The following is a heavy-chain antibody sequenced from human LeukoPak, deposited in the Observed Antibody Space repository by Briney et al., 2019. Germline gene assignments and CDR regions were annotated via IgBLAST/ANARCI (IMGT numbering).Heavy chain of an antibody. V-gene: IGHV1-2*02. CDR2: INPNSGGT. CDR3: ARGYCSGGSCYRYYYYGMDV. J-gene: IGHJ6*02. CDR1: GYTFTGYY. Sequence: GASVKVSCKASGYTFTGYYMHWVRQAPGQGLEWMGWINPNSGGTNYAQKFQGRVTMTRDTSISTAYMGLSRLRSDDTAVYYCARGYCSGGSCYRYYYYGMDVWGQGTTVTVSS. D-gene: IGHD2-15*01.